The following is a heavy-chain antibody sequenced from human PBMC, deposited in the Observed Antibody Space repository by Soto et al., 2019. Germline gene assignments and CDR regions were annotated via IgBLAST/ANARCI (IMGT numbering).Heavy chain of an antibody. D-gene: IGHD3-3*01. CDR3: ARRFLEWLFPHWDYYYYGMDV. CDR2: IYYSGST. CDR1: DGFISSSSYY. V-gene: IGHV4-39*01. Sequence: PSGSLPISCTVGDGFISSSSYYRSWIRQPPGKGLEWIGSIYYSGSTYYNPSLKSRVTISVDTSKNQFSLKLSSVTAADTAVYYCARRFLEWLFPHWDYYYYGMDVWGQGTTVTVSS. J-gene: IGHJ6*02.